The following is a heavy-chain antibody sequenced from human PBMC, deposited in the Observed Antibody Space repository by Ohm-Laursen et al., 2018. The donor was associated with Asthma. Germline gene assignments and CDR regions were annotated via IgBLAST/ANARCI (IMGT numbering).Heavy chain of an antibody. J-gene: IGHJ1*01. CDR2: ISTASTVI. V-gene: IGHV3-21*01. CDR1: GYTLSRYS. CDR3: ARIGAKCELPGREYSLHH. Sequence: SLRLSCSASGYTLSRYSIHWVRQAPGKGLEWVASISTASTVIYYADSVRGRFTTSRDNSRNSVYLQMNSLRAEDTALYYCARIGAKCELPGREYSLHHWGEGTLVTVSS. D-gene: IGHD1-26*01.